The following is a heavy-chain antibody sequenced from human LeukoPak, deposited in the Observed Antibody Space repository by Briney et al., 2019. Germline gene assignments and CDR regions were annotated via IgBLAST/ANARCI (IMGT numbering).Heavy chain of an antibody. CDR1: GYTFTGYY. CDR3: ARGHSYSSSFDY. Sequence: ASVKVSCMASGYTFTGYYMHWVRQAPGQGLEWMGWINPNSGGTNYAQKFQGWVTITRDTSISTAYMELSRLRSDDTAVYYCARGHSYSSSFDYWGQGTLVTVSS. D-gene: IGHD6-13*01. V-gene: IGHV1-2*04. CDR2: INPNSGGT. J-gene: IGHJ4*02.